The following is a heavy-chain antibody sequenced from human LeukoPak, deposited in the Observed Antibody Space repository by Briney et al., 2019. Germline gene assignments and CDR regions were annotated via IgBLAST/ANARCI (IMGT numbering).Heavy chain of an antibody. CDR3: ARDLSRIHLWSIPYFDY. J-gene: IGHJ4*02. CDR1: GFIFSSYW. Sequence: GGSLRLSCAAPGFIFSSYWMSWVRQAPGKGLEWVANIKQDGSEKYYVDSVKGRFTISRDNAKNSLSLQMNSLRAEDTAVYYCARDLSRIHLWSIPYFDYWGQGTLVTVSS. CDR2: IKQDGSEK. D-gene: IGHD5-18*01. V-gene: IGHV3-7*01.